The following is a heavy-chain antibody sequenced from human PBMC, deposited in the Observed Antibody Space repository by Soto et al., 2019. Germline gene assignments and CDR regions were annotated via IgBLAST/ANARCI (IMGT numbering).Heavy chain of an antibody. Sequence: SGGSLRLSCAASGFTFSDYSMSWIRQAPGKGLEWISYISSSGNTIYYADSVRGRFTISRDNAKNSLYLQMNSLRADDTAVYYCARELDYYDSSGYPEYWGQGTLATVSS. CDR3: ARELDYYDSSGYPEY. CDR1: GFTFSDYS. CDR2: ISSSGNTI. D-gene: IGHD3-22*01. J-gene: IGHJ4*02. V-gene: IGHV3-11*01.